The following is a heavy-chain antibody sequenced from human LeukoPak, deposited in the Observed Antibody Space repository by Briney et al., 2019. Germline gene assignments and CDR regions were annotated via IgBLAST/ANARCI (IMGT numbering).Heavy chain of an antibody. CDR1: GYAFTGYY. CDR3: ARAPIVGATAHDY. V-gene: IGHV1-2*02. CDR2: IHPNSGGT. Sequence: GASVKVSCKASGYAFTGYYMHWVRQAPGQGLEWMGWIHPNSGGTNYAQKFQGRVTMTRDTSISTAYMELSRLRSDDTAVYYCARAPIVGATAHDYWGQGTLVTVSS. D-gene: IGHD1-26*01. J-gene: IGHJ4*02.